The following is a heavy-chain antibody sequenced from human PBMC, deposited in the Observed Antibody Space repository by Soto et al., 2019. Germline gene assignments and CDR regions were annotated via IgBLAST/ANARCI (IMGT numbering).Heavy chain of an antibody. V-gene: IGHV4-4*07. Sequence: SETLSLTCTVSCGSISSYYWSWIRQPAGKGLEWIGRIYTSGSTNYNPSLKSRVTMSVDTPKNQFSLKLSSVTAADTAVYYCARDGGEYSSSSPRNYYYGMDVWGQGTTVTVSS. CDR1: CGSISSYY. D-gene: IGHD6-6*01. CDR2: IYTSGST. CDR3: ARDGGEYSSSSPRNYYYGMDV. J-gene: IGHJ6*02.